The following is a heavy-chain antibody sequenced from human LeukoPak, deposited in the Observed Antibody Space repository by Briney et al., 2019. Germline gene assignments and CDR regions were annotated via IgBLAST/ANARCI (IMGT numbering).Heavy chain of an antibody. CDR1: GFTFSNYA. CDR3: AKGSSSRFYYYMAV. Sequence: GGSLRLSCAASGFTFSNYAMTWVRQAPGKGVEQVSGISGSAGSTNYADSVKGRFTISRDNSKSTLYLQMNNLRVGDTAVYYCAKGSSSRFYYYMAVWGKGTTVTVSS. V-gene: IGHV3-23*01. D-gene: IGHD4-17*01. CDR2: ISGSAGST. J-gene: IGHJ6*03.